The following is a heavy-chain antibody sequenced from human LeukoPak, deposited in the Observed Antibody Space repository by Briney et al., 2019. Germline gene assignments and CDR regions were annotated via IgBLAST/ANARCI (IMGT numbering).Heavy chain of an antibody. CDR3: AKRSTRRAFDI. D-gene: IGHD1-1*01. J-gene: IGHJ3*02. CDR1: GSTFGNYY. CDR2: ISGSGGST. Sequence: GGSLRLSCAASGSTFGNYYMSWVRQAPGKGLEWVSAISGSGGSTYYADSVKGRFTISRDNSKNTLYLQMNSLRAEDTAVYYCAKRSTRRAFDIWGQGTMVTVSS. V-gene: IGHV3-23*01.